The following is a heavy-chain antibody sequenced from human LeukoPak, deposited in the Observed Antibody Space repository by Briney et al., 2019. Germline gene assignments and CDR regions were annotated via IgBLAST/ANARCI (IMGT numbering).Heavy chain of an antibody. Sequence: GGSLRLSCAASGFTFSSYSMNWVRQAPGKGLEWVSSISSSSSYIYYADSVKGRSTIFRDNAKNTLYLQMNSLRAEDTAVYYCAKDGGSSVRGVVGYWGQGTLVTVSS. CDR3: AKDGGSSVRGVVGY. V-gene: IGHV3-21*01. CDR1: GFTFSSYS. CDR2: ISSSSSYI. J-gene: IGHJ4*02. D-gene: IGHD3-10*01.